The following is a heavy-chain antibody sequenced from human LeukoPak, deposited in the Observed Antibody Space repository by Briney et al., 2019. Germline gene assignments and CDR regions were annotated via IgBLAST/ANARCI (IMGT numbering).Heavy chain of an antibody. CDR1: GFTFDDYA. D-gene: IGHD1-1*01. CDR3: AKTGNPNYYYYYMDV. J-gene: IGHJ6*03. V-gene: IGHV3-20*04. Sequence: GGSLRLSCAGSGFTFDDYAMSWVRQAPGKGLEWVSGINWSGGSTGYADSVRGRFTISRDNAKNSLYLQMNSLTAEDTALYFCAKTGNPNYYYYYMDVWGKGTTVTVSS. CDR2: INWSGGST.